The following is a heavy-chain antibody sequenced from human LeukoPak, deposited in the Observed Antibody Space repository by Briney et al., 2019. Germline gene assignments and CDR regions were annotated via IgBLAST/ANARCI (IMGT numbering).Heavy chain of an antibody. CDR1: GFTFSSYG. CDR3: ARDPPYYDFWSGYPSLLYGMDV. V-gene: IGHV3-30*03. CDR2: ISYDGSNK. Sequence: PGGSLRLSYAASGFTFSSYGMHWVRQAPGKGLEWVAVISYDGSNKYYADSVKGRFTISRDNAKNTLYLQMNSLRAEDTAVYYCARDPPYYDFWSGYPSLLYGMDVWGQGTTVTVSS. D-gene: IGHD3-3*01. J-gene: IGHJ6*02.